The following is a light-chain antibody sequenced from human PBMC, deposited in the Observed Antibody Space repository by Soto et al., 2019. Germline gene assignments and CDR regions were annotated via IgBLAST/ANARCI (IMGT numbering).Light chain of an antibody. J-gene: IGKJ2*01. CDR2: AAS. Sequence: DIQMTQSPSSLSASVGDRVTITCRASQSISSYLNWYQQKPGKAPKLLLYAASSLQSGVPSRFSGSGSGTDFHPTSSRPQPEDFGNYYGQESYSTPYTFGQGTKLESK. V-gene: IGKV1-39*01. CDR3: QESYSTPYT. CDR1: QSISSY.